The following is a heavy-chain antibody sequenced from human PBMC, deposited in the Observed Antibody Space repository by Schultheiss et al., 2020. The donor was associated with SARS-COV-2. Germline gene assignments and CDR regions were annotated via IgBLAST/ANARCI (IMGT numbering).Heavy chain of an antibody. J-gene: IGHJ4*02. Sequence: SQTLSLTCAVYGGSFSGYYWNWIRQPPGKGLEWIGEINHSGSTNYNPSLKSRVTISVDTSKNQFSLKLSSVTAADTAVYYCASSPGGYDSSGYGFDYWGQGTLVTVSS. CDR3: ASSPGGYDSSGYGFDY. D-gene: IGHD3-22*01. CDR1: GGSFSGYY. V-gene: IGHV4-34*01. CDR2: INHSGST.